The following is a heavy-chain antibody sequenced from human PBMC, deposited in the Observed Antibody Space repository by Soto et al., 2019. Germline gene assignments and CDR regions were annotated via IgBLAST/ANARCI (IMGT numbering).Heavy chain of an antibody. CDR3: ATARGDDFWSGYYKGPYY. CDR2: FDPEDGET. CDR1: GYTLTELS. D-gene: IGHD3-3*01. J-gene: IGHJ4*02. Sequence: QVQLVQSGAEVKKPGASVKVSCKVSGYTLTELSMHWVRLAPGKGLEWMGGFDPEDGETIYAQKFQGRVTMTEDTSTDTAYMELSSLRSEDTAVYYCATARGDDFWSGYYKGPYYWGQGTLVTVSS. V-gene: IGHV1-24*01.